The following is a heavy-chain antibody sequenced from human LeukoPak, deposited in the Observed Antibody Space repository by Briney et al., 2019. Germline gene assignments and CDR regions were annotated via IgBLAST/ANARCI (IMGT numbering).Heavy chain of an antibody. Sequence: GASVKVSCKASGYTFTSYYMHWVRQAPGQGLEWMGWINPNSGGTNYAQKFQGRVTMTRDTSISTAYMELSRLRSDDTAVYYCARDALLRLTTSYYYYMDVWGKGTTVTISS. D-gene: IGHD4-17*01. CDR3: ARDALLRLTTSYYYYMDV. J-gene: IGHJ6*03. CDR1: GYTFTSYY. V-gene: IGHV1-2*02. CDR2: INPNSGGT.